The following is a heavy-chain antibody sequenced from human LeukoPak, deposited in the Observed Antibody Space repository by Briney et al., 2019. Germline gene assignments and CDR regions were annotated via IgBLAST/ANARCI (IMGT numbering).Heavy chain of an antibody. D-gene: IGHD6-6*01. V-gene: IGHV1-2*02. Sequence: ASVKVSCKASGYTFTGNFIHWVRQAPGQGLEWVGWINPNGGGTNYAQKFQGRVTMTRDTSISTAYMDLSSLTSEDTAIYYCARGHSSLRLYYFDYWGQGTLLTVSS. CDR2: INPNGGGT. CDR1: GYTFTGNF. J-gene: IGHJ4*02. CDR3: ARGHSSLRLYYFDY.